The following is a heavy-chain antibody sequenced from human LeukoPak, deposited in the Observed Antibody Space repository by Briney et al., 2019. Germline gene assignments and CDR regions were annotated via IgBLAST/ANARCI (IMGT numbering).Heavy chain of an antibody. CDR1: GGSISSYY. CDR2: IYYSGST. Sequence: SETLSLTCTVSGGSISSYYWSWIRQPPGKGLEWIGYIYYSGSTNYNPSLKSRVTISVDTSKNQFSLKLSSVTAADTAVYYCATPTRITGTFDYWGQGTLVTVSS. D-gene: IGHD1-20*01. J-gene: IGHJ4*02. V-gene: IGHV4-59*01. CDR3: ATPTRITGTFDY.